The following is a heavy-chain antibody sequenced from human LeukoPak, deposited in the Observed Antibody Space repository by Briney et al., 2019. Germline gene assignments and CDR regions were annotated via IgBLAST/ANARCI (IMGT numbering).Heavy chain of an antibody. J-gene: IGHJ4*02. CDR3: ARYYDILTGYYTEGYFDY. D-gene: IGHD3-9*01. CDR1: GYSISSGYY. Sequence: PSETLSLTCTVSGYSISSGYYWSWIRQPAGKGLGGIGLIYTSGSTNYTPSPKSRVTISVDTSKNKFSLKLSSVTAVDTAVYYCARYYDILTGYYTEGYFDYWGQGTLVTVSS. CDR2: IYTSGST. V-gene: IGHV4-61*02.